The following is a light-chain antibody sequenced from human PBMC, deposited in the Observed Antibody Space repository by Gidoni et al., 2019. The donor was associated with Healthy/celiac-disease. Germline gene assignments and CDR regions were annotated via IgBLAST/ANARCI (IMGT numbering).Light chain of an antibody. CDR3: HQRSNWPKT. CDR1: QSVSSY. V-gene: IGKV3-11*01. CDR2: DAS. J-gene: IGKJ2*01. Sequence: DIVLTQSPATLSLSPGERATLSCRASQSVSSYLAWYQQKPGQAPRLLIYDASNRATGIPARFSGSGSGTDFTLTISSLEPEDFAVYYCHQRSNWPKTFGQGTKLEIK.